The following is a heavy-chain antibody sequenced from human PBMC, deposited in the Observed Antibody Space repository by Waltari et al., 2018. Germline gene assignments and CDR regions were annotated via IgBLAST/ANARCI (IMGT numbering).Heavy chain of an antibody. J-gene: IGHJ4*02. Sequence: EVQVVESGGGLVQPGGSLRLSCAASGSTFSSYWMHWVRQAPGKGLVWVSRINRDGSDINYADSVKGRFTISRDSAKNTFYLQMNSQSAEDTAVYYCARDHSFWGQGTLVTVSS. CDR2: INRDGSDI. V-gene: IGHV3-74*01. CDR3: ARDHSF. CDR1: GSTFSSYW. D-gene: IGHD3-16*02.